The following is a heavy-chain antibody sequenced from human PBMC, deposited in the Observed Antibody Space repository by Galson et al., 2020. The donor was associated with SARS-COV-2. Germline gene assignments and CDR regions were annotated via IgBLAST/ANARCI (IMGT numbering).Heavy chain of an antibody. Sequence: GGSLRLSCAASGFTYSSYPMSWVRQAPGKGLEWVSAISGSGGSTYYADSVKGRFTISRDNSKNTLFLQMSGLRAEDTAVYYCAKPKGGYDFRSGYPFDYWGQGTLVTVSS. CDR1: GFTYSSYP. CDR3: AKPKGGYDFRSGYPFDY. D-gene: IGHD3-3*01. J-gene: IGHJ4*02. CDR2: ISGSGGST. V-gene: IGHV3-23*01.